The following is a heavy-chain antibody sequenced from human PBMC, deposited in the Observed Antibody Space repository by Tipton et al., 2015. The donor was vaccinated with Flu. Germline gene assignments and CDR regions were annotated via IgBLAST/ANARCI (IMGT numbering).Heavy chain of an antibody. J-gene: IGHJ5*02. Sequence: TLSLTCSVSGDSMSIGGYYWTWIRQRPGKGLEWIGYIYYSGRSLYTPSLKSRLTISVDKSKNQFPLRLNSVTAADTAVYYCARDRGHCDGGNCLDSGAEYDLWGQGILVTVSS. V-gene: IGHV4-31*03. CDR2: IYYSGRS. CDR1: GDSMSIGGYY. D-gene: IGHD2-15*01. CDR3: ARDRGHCDGGNCLDSGAEYDL.